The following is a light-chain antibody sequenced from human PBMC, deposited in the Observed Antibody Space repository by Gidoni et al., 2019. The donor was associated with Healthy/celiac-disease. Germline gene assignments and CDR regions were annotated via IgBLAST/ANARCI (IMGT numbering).Light chain of an antibody. V-gene: IGLV3-25*02. CDR1: ALPKQY. Sequence: SYELTQPPSVSVSPGQTARITCSGDALPKQYAYWYQQKPGQAPVLVIYKDSERPSGIPERVSGSSSGTTVTLTISGVQAEDEADYYCQSADSSGTHEVFGGGTKLTVL. CDR2: KDS. J-gene: IGLJ3*02. CDR3: QSADSSGTHEV.